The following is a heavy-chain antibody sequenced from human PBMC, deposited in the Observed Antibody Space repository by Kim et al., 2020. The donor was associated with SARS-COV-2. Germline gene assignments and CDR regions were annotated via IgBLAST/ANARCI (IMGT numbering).Heavy chain of an antibody. Sequence: KKYHADSGKGRFTISRDNSKNTLYLQMNSLSAEDTAVYYCARGYRQFDYWGQGTLVTVSS. D-gene: IGHD2-2*02. V-gene: IGHV3-33*01. CDR3: ARGYRQFDY. CDR2: KK. J-gene: IGHJ4*02.